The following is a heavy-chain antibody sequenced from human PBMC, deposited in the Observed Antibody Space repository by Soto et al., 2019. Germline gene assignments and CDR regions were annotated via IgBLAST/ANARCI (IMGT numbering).Heavy chain of an antibody. CDR2: IYYSGST. CDR3: ARHDATVTTGNDAFDI. Sequence: SETLSLTCTVSGGSISSSSYYWGWIRQPPGKGLEWIGSIYYSGSTYYNPSLKSRVTISVDTSKNQFSLKLSSVTAADTAVYYCARHDATVTTGNDAFDIWGQGTMVTV. J-gene: IGHJ3*02. CDR1: GGSISSSSYY. V-gene: IGHV4-39*01. D-gene: IGHD4-17*01.